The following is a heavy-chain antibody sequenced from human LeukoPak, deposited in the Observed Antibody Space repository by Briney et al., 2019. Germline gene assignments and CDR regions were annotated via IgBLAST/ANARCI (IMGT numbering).Heavy chain of an antibody. J-gene: IGHJ3*02. D-gene: IGHD3-22*01. CDR2: IYYSGST. CDR3: ARVGGYYDSSGLSNDAFDI. Sequence: SETLSLTCTVSGGSISSYYWSWIRQPAGKGLEWIGYIYYSGSTNYNPSLKSRVTISVDTSKNQFSLKLSSVTAADTAVYYCARVGGYYDSSGLSNDAFDIWGQGTMVTVSS. CDR1: GGSISSYY. V-gene: IGHV4-59*01.